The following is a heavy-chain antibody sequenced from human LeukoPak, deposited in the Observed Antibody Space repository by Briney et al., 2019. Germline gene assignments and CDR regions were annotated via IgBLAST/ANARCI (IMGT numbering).Heavy chain of an antibody. J-gene: IGHJ6*02. CDR2: IIPILGIA. D-gene: IGHD3-10*01. Sequence: SVKVSCKASGGTFSSHAISWVRQAPGQGLEWMGRIIPILGIANYAQKFQGRVTITADKSTSTAYMELSSLRSEDTAVYYCAREGVSGSYHNYYYGMDVWGQGTTVTVSS. V-gene: IGHV1-69*04. CDR1: GGTFSSHA. CDR3: AREGVSGSYHNYYYGMDV.